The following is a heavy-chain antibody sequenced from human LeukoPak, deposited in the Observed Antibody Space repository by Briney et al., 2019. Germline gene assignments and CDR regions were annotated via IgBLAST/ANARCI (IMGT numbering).Heavy chain of an antibody. CDR2: IYSGGST. V-gene: IGHV3-53*01. Sequence: PGGSLRLSCTVSGFTVSSNYMSWVRQAPGKGLEWVSVIYSGGSTYYADSVKGRFTISRDNSKNTLYLQMNSLRAEDTAVYYCARWAGDLGFDYWGQGTLVTVSS. CDR3: ARWAGDLGFDY. D-gene: IGHD3-16*01. CDR1: GFTVSSNY. J-gene: IGHJ4*02.